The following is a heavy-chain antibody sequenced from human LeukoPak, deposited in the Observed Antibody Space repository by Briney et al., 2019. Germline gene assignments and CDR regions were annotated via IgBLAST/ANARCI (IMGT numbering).Heavy chain of an antibody. CDR3: VRSFGSGWYFFDY. CDR2: ISGSGGST. D-gene: IGHD6-19*01. Sequence: GGSLRLSCAASGFTFSDYAMSWVRQAPGKGLEWVASISGSGGSTYYADAVKGRFPISRDNSRKTLYLQMNSLRAEDTAVYYCVRSFGSGWYFFDYWGQGTRVTVSS. J-gene: IGHJ4*02. CDR1: GFTFSDYA. V-gene: IGHV3-23*01.